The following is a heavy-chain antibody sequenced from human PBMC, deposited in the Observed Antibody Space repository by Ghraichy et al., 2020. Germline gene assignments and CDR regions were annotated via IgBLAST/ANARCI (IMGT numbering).Heavy chain of an antibody. CDR1: GGSISSSSYY. V-gene: IGHV4-39*01. Sequence: SETLSLTCTVSGGSISSSSYYWGWIRQPPGKGLEWIGSIYYSGSTYYNPSLKSRVTISVDTSKNQFSLKLSSVTAADTAVYYCARHVDYGDYFDYWGQGTPVTVSS. CDR2: IYYSGST. J-gene: IGHJ4*02. CDR3: ARHVDYGDYFDY. D-gene: IGHD4-17*01.